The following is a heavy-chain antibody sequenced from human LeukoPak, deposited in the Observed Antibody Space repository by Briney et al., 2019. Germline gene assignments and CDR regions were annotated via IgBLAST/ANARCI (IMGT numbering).Heavy chain of an antibody. CDR3: AKGSSGWYFNYMDV. CDR1: GFTFSSSW. V-gene: IGHV3-74*01. CDR2: IDSDGIST. D-gene: IGHD6-19*01. J-gene: IGHJ6*03. Sequence: GGSLRLSCAASGFTFSSSWMHWVRQVPGKGLLWVSRIDSDGISTSYADSVKGRFTISRDNAKNSLYLQMNSLRAEDMALYYCAKGSSGWYFNYMDVWGKGTTVTVSS.